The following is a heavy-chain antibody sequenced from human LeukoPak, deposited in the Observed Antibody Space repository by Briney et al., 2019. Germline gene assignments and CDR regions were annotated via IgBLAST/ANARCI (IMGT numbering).Heavy chain of an antibody. D-gene: IGHD3-3*01. Sequence: ASETLSLTCAVSGGSISSGGYSWSWIRQPPGKGLEWIGYIYHSGSTYYNPSLKSRVTISVDRSKNQFSLKLSSVTAADTAVYYCARMYDFWSGYAFGIWGQGTMVTVSS. J-gene: IGHJ3*02. CDR2: IYHSGST. V-gene: IGHV4-30-2*01. CDR3: ARMYDFWSGYAFGI. CDR1: GGSISSGGYS.